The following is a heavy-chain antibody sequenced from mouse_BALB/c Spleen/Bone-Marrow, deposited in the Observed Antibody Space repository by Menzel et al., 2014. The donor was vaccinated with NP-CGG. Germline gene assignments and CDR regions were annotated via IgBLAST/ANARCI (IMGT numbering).Heavy chain of an antibody. V-gene: IGHV4-1*02. CDR3: ARLGYYGYLNY. J-gene: IGHJ2*01. D-gene: IGHD1-1*01. CDR1: GFDFXRYW. Sequence: EVKLVESGGGLAQPRGSLKLSCAASGFDFXRYWMSWVRQAPGKGLEWIGEINPESRTINYSPSLKDKFIISRDNAKNTLYLRLNKVRSEDTALYYCARLGYYGYLNYWGQGTTLTVSS. CDR2: INPESRTI.